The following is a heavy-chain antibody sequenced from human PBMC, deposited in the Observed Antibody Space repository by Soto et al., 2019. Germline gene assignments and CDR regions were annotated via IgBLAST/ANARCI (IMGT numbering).Heavy chain of an antibody. CDR3: ARDKTFGGTIGSAFGS. D-gene: IGHD3-16*01. J-gene: IGHJ4*02. Sequence: QVQVVESGGGVVQPGTSLRLSCAASGFTFNNYGMHWVRQAPGKGLEWVAVIWYDASQKYYADSVKGRFTISGDNSKNTVYLQMSSLRGEDTAVYYCARDKTFGGTIGSAFGSWGQGTLVTVSS. CDR1: GFTFNNYG. CDR2: IWYDASQK. V-gene: IGHV3-33*01.